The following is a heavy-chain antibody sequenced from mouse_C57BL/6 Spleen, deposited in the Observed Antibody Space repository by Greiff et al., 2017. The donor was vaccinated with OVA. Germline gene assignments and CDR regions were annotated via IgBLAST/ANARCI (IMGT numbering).Heavy chain of an antibody. CDR3: ARGGYSYYFDY. D-gene: IGHD2-3*01. J-gene: IGHJ2*01. CDR1: GFTFSSYA. CDR2: ISHGGSYT. Sequence: EVNLVESGGGLVKPGGSLKLSCAASGFTFSSYAMSWVRQTPEQRLEWVATISHGGSYTYYPDNVKGRFTIASDNAKNNLYLQMSHLKSEDTAMYYCARGGYSYYFDYWGQGTTLTVSS. V-gene: IGHV5-4*03.